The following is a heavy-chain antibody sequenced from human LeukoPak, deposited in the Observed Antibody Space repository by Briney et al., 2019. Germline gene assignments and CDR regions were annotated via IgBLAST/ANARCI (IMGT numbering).Heavy chain of an antibody. J-gene: IGHJ5*02. D-gene: IGHD3-3*01. CDR1: GGSISSSSYY. CDR2: IYYSGST. V-gene: IGHV4-39*07. CDR3: ARVDFWSGYSTFINWFDP. Sequence: PSETLSLTCTVSGGSISSSSYYWGWIRQPPGKGLEWIGSIYYSGSTYYNPSLKSRVTISVDTSKNQFSLKLSSVTAADTAVYYCARVDFWSGYSTFINWFDPWGQGTLVTVSS.